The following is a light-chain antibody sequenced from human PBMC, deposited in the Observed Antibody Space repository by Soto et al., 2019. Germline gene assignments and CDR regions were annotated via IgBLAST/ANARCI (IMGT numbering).Light chain of an antibody. Sequence: ENLLTQSPGTLSLSPGEGATLSCRASRGVSANYLAWYQQKPGQAPTLLIYGASIRAAGIPDRFSGSGSGTDVTLTIRRLEPDDFAVYYCQQYGSPPRTFGQGTKVEIK. CDR3: QQYGSPPRT. CDR2: GAS. CDR1: RGVSANY. J-gene: IGKJ1*01. V-gene: IGKV3-20*01.